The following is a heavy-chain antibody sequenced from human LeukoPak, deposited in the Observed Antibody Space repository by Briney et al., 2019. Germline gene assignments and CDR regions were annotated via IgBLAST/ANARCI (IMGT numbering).Heavy chain of an antibody. CDR2: INPNSGGT. D-gene: IGHD3-16*02. J-gene: IGHJ4*02. V-gene: IGHV1-2*02. CDR1: GYTFTGYY. Sequence: ASVKVSCKASGYTFTGYYMHWVRQAPGQGLEWMGWINPNSGGTNYAQKFQGRVTMTRDTSISTAYMELSRLRSDDTAVYYCARDWRLGELSFTFDYWGQGTLVTVSS. CDR3: ARDWRLGELSFTFDY.